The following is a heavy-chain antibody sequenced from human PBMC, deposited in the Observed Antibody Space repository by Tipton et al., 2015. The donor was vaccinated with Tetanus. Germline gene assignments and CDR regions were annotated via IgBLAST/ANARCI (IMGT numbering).Heavy chain of an antibody. J-gene: IGHJ6*02. V-gene: IGHV3-23*03. CDR3: AKTFGYSSSVYYYYAMDV. D-gene: IGHD5-18*01. Sequence: GSLRLSCAASGFTFSNYAMSWVRQAPGKGLEWVSVIYSGGSSTYYADPVKGRFTISRDTSKNTLYLQMNSLRVDDTAIYYCAKTFGYSSSVYYYYAMDVWGQGTTVTVSS. CDR1: GFTFSNYA. CDR2: IYSGGSST.